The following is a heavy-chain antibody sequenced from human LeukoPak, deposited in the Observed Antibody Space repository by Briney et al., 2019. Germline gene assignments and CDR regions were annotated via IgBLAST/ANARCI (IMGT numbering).Heavy chain of an antibody. D-gene: IGHD6-13*01. V-gene: IGHV3-49*04. CDR3: TRYSSRWFYFDY. Sequence: GRSLRLSCTASGFTFGDYAMSWVRQAPGKGLEWVGFIRSKAYGGTAEYAASVKGRFTISRDDSKSIAYLQMNSLKTEDTAVYYCTRYSSRWFYFDYWGQGTLATVSS. CDR2: IRSKAYGGTA. CDR1: GFTFGDYA. J-gene: IGHJ4*02.